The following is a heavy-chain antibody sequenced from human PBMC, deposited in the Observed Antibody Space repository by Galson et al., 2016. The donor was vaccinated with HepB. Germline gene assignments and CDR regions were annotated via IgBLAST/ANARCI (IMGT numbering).Heavy chain of an antibody. J-gene: IGHJ4*02. CDR1: GYSFTSYS. V-gene: IGHV1-18*01. CDR2: ISVYNGDT. CDR3: ARGAGGYFDY. D-gene: IGHD6-13*01. Sequence: SVKVSCKASGYSFTSYSLSWVRQAPGQGLEWMAWISVYNGDTNYAQELQGRVTMTTDTSTSTAYMELGRLRADDTAVYYCARGAGGYFDYWGQGTLVPISS.